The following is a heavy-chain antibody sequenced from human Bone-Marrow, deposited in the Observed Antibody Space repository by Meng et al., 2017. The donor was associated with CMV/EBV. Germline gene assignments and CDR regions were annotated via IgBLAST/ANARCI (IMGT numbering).Heavy chain of an antibody. D-gene: IGHD1-26*01. CDR1: GGYFSGYY. V-gene: IGHV4-34*01. Sequence: SETLSLTCAVYGGYFSGYYWSWIRQPPGQGLEWIGEINHSGSTHYNPSLKSRVTISVDTSKNKFSLTLSSVTAADTSVYYCARGWVDGMDVWGQGTTVTVAS. CDR2: INHSGST. J-gene: IGHJ6*02. CDR3: ARGWVDGMDV.